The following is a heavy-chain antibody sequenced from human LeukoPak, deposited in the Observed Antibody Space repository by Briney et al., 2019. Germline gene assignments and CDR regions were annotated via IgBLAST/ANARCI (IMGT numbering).Heavy chain of an antibody. CDR2: IYPGDSDT. Sequence: XSFXXXXIGWGRQXPGKGLEWMGIIYPGDSDTRYSPSFQGQVTISADKSISTAYLQWSSLKASDTAMYYCARRAIETSYGYFFDYWGQGTLVTVSS. V-gene: IGHV5-51*01. D-gene: IGHD5-18*01. CDR3: ARRAIETSYGYFFDY. CDR1: XSFXXXX. J-gene: IGHJ4*02.